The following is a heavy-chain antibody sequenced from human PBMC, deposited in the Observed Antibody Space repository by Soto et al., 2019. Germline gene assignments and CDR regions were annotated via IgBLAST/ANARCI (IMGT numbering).Heavy chain of an antibody. J-gene: IGHJ3*02. CDR3: ATGDVAYCGGDCYSRGHDAFDI. D-gene: IGHD2-21*01. CDR2: IWYDGSNK. V-gene: IGHV3-33*01. Sequence: QVQLVESGGGVVQPGRSLRLSCAASGFTFSSYGMHWVRQAPGKGLEWVAVIWYDGSNKYYADSVKGRFTISRDNSKNTLYLQMNSLRAEDTAVYYCATGDVAYCGGDCYSRGHDAFDIWGQGTMVTFSS. CDR1: GFTFSSYG.